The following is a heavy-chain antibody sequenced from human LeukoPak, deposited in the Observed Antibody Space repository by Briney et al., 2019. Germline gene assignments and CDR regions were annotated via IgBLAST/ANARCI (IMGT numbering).Heavy chain of an antibody. CDR3: ARWSASAVTHDY. D-gene: IGHD4-11*01. CDR2: IYYSGST. Sequence: PSETLSLTCTVSGGSISSYYWSWIRQPPGKGPEWIGYIYYSGSTNYNPSLKSRVTISVDTSKNQFSLKLSSVTAADTAVYYCARWSASAVTHDYWGQGTLVTVSS. CDR1: GGSISSYY. V-gene: IGHV4-59*01. J-gene: IGHJ4*02.